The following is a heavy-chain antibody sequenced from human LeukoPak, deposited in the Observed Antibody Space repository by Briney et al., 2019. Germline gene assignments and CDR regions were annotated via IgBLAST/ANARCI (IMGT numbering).Heavy chain of an antibody. Sequence: GRSLRLSCAASGFTFSSYAMSWVRQAPGKGLAWVSTISDTGDDTHYADSVKGRFTISRDKSKNTLYLQMNSLRAEDTAVYYCARVRNDFWSGYKGSGFDPWGQGTLVTVSS. CDR3: ARVRNDFWSGYKGSGFDP. CDR1: GFTFSSYA. D-gene: IGHD3-3*01. CDR2: ISDTGDDT. V-gene: IGHV3-23*01. J-gene: IGHJ5*02.